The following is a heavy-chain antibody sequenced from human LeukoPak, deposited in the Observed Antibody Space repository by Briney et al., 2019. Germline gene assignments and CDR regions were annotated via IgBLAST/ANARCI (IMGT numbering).Heavy chain of an antibody. Sequence: SQTLSLTCAISGDGVSSNSAAWNWIRQSPSRGLEWLGRTYYRSKWYNDYAVSVKSRITINPDTSKNQFSLKLSSVTAADTAVYYCARVLPVYGDRTPNWILDPWGQGTLVTVSS. D-gene: IGHD4-17*01. CDR3: ARVLPVYGDRTPNWILDP. CDR2: TYYRSKWYN. J-gene: IGHJ5*02. V-gene: IGHV6-1*01. CDR1: GDGVSSNSAA.